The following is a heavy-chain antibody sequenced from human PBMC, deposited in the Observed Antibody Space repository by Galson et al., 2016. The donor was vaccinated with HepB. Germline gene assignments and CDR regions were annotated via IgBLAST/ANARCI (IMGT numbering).Heavy chain of an antibody. D-gene: IGHD3-16*01. CDR1: GFTFSDYY. CDR3: ARGGAWGVSPADAFDV. J-gene: IGHJ3*01. V-gene: IGHV3-11*06. CDR2: SSGSSTYT. Sequence: SLRLSCAASGFTFSDYYMTWIRQSPGKGLEWVSYSSGSSTYTNYADSVKGRFTISRDNAKNSLYLQMNSLRAEDTAVYYCARGGAWGVSPADAFDVWGRGKTDTV.